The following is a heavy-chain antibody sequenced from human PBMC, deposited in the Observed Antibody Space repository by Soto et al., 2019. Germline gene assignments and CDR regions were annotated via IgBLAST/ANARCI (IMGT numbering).Heavy chain of an antibody. J-gene: IGHJ6*03. Sequence: EVQLLESGGGLVQPGGSLRLSCAASGYTFNRFGMNWVRQAPGKGLEWVSGISVTGATTYYADSVKGRFTASRDNSKNTLYLQMDSLRAEDTALYYCAKDLVEGYNYVVHMDVWGKGTTVIVSS. D-gene: IGHD5-18*01. CDR1: GYTFNRFG. CDR2: ISVTGATT. V-gene: IGHV3-23*01. CDR3: AKDLVEGYNYVVHMDV.